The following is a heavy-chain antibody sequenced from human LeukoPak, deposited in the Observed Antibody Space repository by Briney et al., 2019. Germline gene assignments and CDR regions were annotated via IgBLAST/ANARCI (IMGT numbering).Heavy chain of an antibody. Sequence: GGSLRLSCEASGFTFGSFAMSWVRQAPGKGLEWLSGISASGHYIYNADSVKGRFTISRDNSKNTLYIEMNSLRAEDTALYYCAKDYGYSSSWYDYWGQGTLVTVSS. CDR1: GFTFGSFA. CDR2: ISASGHYI. D-gene: IGHD6-13*01. CDR3: AKDYGYSSSWYDY. J-gene: IGHJ4*02. V-gene: IGHV3-23*01.